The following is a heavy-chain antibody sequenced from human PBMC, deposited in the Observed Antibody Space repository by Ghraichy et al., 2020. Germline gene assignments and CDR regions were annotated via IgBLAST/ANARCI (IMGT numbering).Heavy chain of an antibody. CDR3: ARGGYYCAY. V-gene: IGHV3-7*03. J-gene: IGHJ4*02. D-gene: IGHD2-15*01. CDR2: INQDGSEK. CDR1: EFTFKIYW. Sequence: GGSLTLSCTASEFTFKIYWLSWFGRPPGRGLGGLANINQDGSEKNYVDSVKGRFTISRDNAKNRLYLQMNRLRAEDSAVYYCARGGYYCAYWGQGTLVTVSS.